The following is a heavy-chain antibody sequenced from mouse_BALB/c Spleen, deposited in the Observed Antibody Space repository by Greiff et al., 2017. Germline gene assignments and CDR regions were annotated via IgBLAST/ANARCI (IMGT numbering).Heavy chain of an antibody. CDR3: ARGGDGYYYAMDY. Sequence: EVHLVESGGGLVKPGGSLKLSCAASGFTFSSYAMSWVRQTPEKRLEWVASISSGGSTYYPDSVKGRFTISRDNARNILYLQMSSLRSEDTAMYYCARGGDGYYYAMDYWGQGTSVTVSS. CDR1: GFTFSSYA. CDR2: ISSGGST. D-gene: IGHD2-3*01. J-gene: IGHJ4*01. V-gene: IGHV5-6-5*01.